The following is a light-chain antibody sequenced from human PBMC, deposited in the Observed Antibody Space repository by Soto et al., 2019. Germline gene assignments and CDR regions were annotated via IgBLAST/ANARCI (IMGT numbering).Light chain of an antibody. CDR3: QVWDSSHVV. Sequence: SYELTQPLSVSVALGQTARITCGGNNIGSKNVHWYQQKPGQAPVLVIYRDSNRPFGIPERFSGSNSGNTATLTISRAQAGDEADYYCQVWDSSHVVFGGGTKLTVL. V-gene: IGLV3-9*01. J-gene: IGLJ2*01. CDR1: NIGSKN. CDR2: RDS.